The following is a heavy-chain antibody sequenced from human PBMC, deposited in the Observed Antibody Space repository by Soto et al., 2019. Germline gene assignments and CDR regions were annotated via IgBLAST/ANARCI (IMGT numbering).Heavy chain of an antibody. CDR2: ISWNSDSI. CDR3: AKGQYPLGYLDY. V-gene: IGHV3-9*01. D-gene: IGHD2-2*01. J-gene: IGHJ4*02. Sequence: EVQLVGSGGGLVQPAGSLRLSCAASGFTFSRYEMNWVRQAPGKGLEWVSGISWNSDSIGYVDSVQGRFTISRDNAKNSLYLQLNSLRPEDTALYYCAKGQYPLGYLDYWGQGTLVTVSS. CDR1: GFTFSRYE.